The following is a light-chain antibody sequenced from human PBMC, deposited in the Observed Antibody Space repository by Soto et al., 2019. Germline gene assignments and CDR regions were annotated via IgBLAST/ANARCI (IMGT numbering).Light chain of an antibody. J-gene: IGKJ4*01. Sequence: EIVLTHAAGALSLYPGERATLSCRASQSVSSSYLAWYQQKPGQAPRLLIYGASSRATGIPDRFSGSGSGTDFTLTISRLEPEDFAVYYCQQYGSSPPITFGGGTKVDIK. CDR2: GAS. CDR1: QSVSSSY. CDR3: QQYGSSPPIT. V-gene: IGKV3-20*01.